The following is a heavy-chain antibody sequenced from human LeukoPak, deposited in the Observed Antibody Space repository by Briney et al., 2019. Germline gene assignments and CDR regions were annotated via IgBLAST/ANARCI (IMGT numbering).Heavy chain of an antibody. Sequence: ASVKVSCKASGYTFTSYDINWVRQATGQGLEWMGWMNPNSGNTGYAQKFQGRVTMTRDTSTSTVYMELSSLRSEDTAVYYCARWRDGYNYLLDYWGQGTLVTVSS. D-gene: IGHD5-24*01. V-gene: IGHV1-8*01. CDR2: MNPNSGNT. J-gene: IGHJ4*02. CDR3: ARWRDGYNYLLDY. CDR1: GYTFTSYD.